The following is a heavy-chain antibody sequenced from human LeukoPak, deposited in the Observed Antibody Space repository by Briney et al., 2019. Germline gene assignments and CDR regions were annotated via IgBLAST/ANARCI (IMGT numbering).Heavy chain of an antibody. Sequence: ALVKVSCKASGYSFTSYGISWVRQAPGQGLEWMGWISTYNGNTNYAQKLQGRVTMATDTSTTTAYMELRSLTSDDTAVYYCARPHSSGWYLGLWLWGQGTLVTVSS. V-gene: IGHV1-18*01. CDR1: GYSFTSYG. CDR2: ISTYNGNT. CDR3: ARPHSSGWYLGLWL. J-gene: IGHJ4*02. D-gene: IGHD6-19*01.